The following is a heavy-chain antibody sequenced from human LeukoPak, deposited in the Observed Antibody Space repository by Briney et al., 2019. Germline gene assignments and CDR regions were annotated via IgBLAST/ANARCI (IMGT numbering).Heavy chain of an antibody. V-gene: IGHV1-3*01. J-gene: IGHJ4*02. CDR2: ISGGNGKP. D-gene: IGHD1-26*01. CDR1: GYTFSNYA. Sequence: VASVKVSCKASGYTFSNYAIHWVRQAPGQRLEWVGWISGGNGKPKYSPKFQGRVTITRDTSATTDYMELSSLNSEGTGVYYCARDGIVGATDWGQRTLVTVSS. CDR3: ARDGIVGATD.